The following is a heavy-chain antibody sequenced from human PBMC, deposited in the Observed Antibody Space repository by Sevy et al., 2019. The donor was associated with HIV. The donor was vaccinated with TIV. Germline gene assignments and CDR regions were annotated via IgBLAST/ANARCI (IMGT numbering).Heavy chain of an antibody. CDR1: GFTFSSYS. CDR2: ISSSSSTI. V-gene: IGHV3-48*01. J-gene: IGHJ6*02. CDR3: ATEVNPSNYYFWCGYYYAYYYYYGMDV. D-gene: IGHD3-3*01. Sequence: GGSLRLSCAASGFTFSSYSMNWVRQAPGKGLEWVSYISSSSSTIYYADSVKGRFTISRDNAKNSLYLQMNSLRAEDTAVDYYATEVNPSNYYFWCGYYYAYYYYYGMDVWGQGTTVTVSS.